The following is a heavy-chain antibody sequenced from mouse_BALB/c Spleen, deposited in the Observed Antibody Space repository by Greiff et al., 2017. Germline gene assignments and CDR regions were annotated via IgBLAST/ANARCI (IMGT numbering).Heavy chain of an antibody. CDR3: ARRGDGYYVDY. CDR2: ISSGSSTI. Sequence: EVQVVESGGGLVKPGGSLKLSCAASGFTFSSYAMSWVRQTPEKRLEWVAYISSGSSTIYYADTVKGRFTISRDNPKNTLFLQMTSLRSEDTAMYYCARRGDGYYVDYWGQGTTLTVSS. J-gene: IGHJ2*01. V-gene: IGHV5-17*02. D-gene: IGHD2-3*01. CDR1: GFTFSSYA.